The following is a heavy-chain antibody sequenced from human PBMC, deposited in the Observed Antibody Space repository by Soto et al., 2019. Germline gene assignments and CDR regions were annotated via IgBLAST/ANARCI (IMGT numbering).Heavy chain of an antibody. CDR2: ISPYSGYT. CDR1: GYSFMKYG. CDR3: AREASVLIPAAQPSRFDS. V-gene: IGHV1-18*01. Sequence: ASVKVSCKGFGYSFMKYGINCVLQSPVQWLEWVGWISPYSGYTHSAQKFHGRLTLTTDTAASTAYMELRILRSADTALYYCAREASVLIPAAQPSRFDSWSQGTLVTVSS. J-gene: IGHJ4*02. D-gene: IGHD2-2*01.